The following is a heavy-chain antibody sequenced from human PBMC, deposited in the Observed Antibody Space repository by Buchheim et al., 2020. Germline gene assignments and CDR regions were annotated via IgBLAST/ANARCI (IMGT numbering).Heavy chain of an antibody. Sequence: QVQLQESGPGLVKPSATLSLTCTVSGGSISPYYWSWIRQPPGKGLVWIGSISYSGYTNYNASLKSRVTISVDMPKNQFSLKLSSVTAADTAVYFCARGVLGAVLLDNWGQETL. D-gene: IGHD1-26*01. CDR2: ISYSGYT. V-gene: IGHV4-59*01. CDR1: GGSISPYY. J-gene: IGHJ4*02. CDR3: ARGVLGAVLLDN.